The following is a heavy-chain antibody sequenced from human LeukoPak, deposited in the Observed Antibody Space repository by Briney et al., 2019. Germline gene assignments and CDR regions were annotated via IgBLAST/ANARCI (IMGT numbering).Heavy chain of an antibody. V-gene: IGHV4-39*01. Sequence: SEILSLTCTVSGGSISSSSYFWGWIRQPPGKALEWIGSIYYSGSTYYNPSLKSRVTISVDTSKNQFSLKLSSVTAADTAVYYCYYDRSGNDFWGQGTLVTVSS. CDR1: GGSISSSSYF. CDR3: YYDRSGNDF. J-gene: IGHJ4*02. D-gene: IGHD3-22*01. CDR2: IYYSGST.